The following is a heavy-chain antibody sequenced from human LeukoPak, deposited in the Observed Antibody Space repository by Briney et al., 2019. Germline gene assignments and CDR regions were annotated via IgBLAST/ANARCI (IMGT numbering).Heavy chain of an antibody. CDR1: GGSFSGYY. CDR3: ARGYCSSTSCPFDY. CDR2: INHSGST. J-gene: IGHJ4*02. D-gene: IGHD2-2*01. Sequence: SETLSLTCAVYGGSFSGYYWSWLRQPPGKGLEWIGEINHSGSTNYNPSLKSRVTISVDTSKNQFSLKLSSVTAADTAVYYCARGYCSSTSCPFDYWGQGTLVTVSS. V-gene: IGHV4-34*01.